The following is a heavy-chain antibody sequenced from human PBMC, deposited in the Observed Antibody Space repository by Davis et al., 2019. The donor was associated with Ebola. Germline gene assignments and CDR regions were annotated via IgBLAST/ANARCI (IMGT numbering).Heavy chain of an antibody. J-gene: IGHJ6*02. CDR3: ARGHSSSWYYYYYGMDV. CDR1: GFTFSSYG. Sequence: AGSLRLSCAASGFTFSSYGMHWVRQAPGKGLEWVSSISSSSSYIYYADSVKGRFTISRDNAKNTLYLQMNSLRAEDTAVYYCARGHSSSWYYYYYGMDVWGQGTTVTVSS. D-gene: IGHD6-13*01. V-gene: IGHV3-21*01. CDR2: ISSSSSYI.